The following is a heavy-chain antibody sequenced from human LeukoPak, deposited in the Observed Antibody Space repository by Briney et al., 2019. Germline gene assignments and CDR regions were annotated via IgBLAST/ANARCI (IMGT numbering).Heavy chain of an antibody. V-gene: IGHV1-18*01. J-gene: IGHJ4*02. CDR3: ARWQTVAYSRYYFDY. Sequence: GASVKVSCKASGYTFTSYGISWVRQAPGQGLEWMGWISAYNGNTNYAQKLQGRVTMTTDTSTSTAYMELRSLRSDDTAVYYCARWQTVAYSRYYFDYWGQGTLVTVSS. D-gene: IGHD4-11*01. CDR1: GYTFTSYG. CDR2: ISAYNGNT.